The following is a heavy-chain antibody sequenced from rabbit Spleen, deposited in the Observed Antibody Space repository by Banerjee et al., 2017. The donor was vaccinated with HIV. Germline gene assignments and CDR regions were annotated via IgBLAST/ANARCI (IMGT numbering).Heavy chain of an antibody. CDR1: GVSFSGSSY. Sequence: QSLEESGGDLVKPGASLTLTCIASGVSFSGSSYMCWVRQAPGKGLEWIACIDVVKSGNSYYASWAKGRFTISKTSSTTVTLQMTSLTAADTATYFCARDTSSSFSSYGMDLWGPGTLVTVS. V-gene: IGHV1S40*01. CDR3: ARDTSSSFSSYGMDL. D-gene: IGHD1-1*01. J-gene: IGHJ6*01. CDR2: IDVVKSGNS.